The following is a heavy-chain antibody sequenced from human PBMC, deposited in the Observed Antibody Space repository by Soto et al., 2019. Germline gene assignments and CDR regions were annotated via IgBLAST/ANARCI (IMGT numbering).Heavy chain of an antibody. V-gene: IGHV1-2*04. CDR2: INPNSGGT. CDR3: ARGENDILTGWGYWFDP. D-gene: IGHD3-9*01. CDR1: GYTFTGYY. Sequence: ASVKVSCKASGYTFTGYYMHWVRQAPGQGLEWMGWINPNSGGTNYAQKFQGWVTMTRDTSISTAYMELSRLRSDDTAVYYCARGENDILTGWGYWFDPWGQGTLVTVSS. J-gene: IGHJ5*02.